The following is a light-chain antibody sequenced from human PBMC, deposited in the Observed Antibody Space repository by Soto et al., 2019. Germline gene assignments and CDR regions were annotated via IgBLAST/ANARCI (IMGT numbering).Light chain of an antibody. CDR1: QTVTSY. CDR3: QQRSNWPYT. V-gene: IGKV3-11*01. Sequence: EMALTQSPATLSLSPGERATLSCRASQTVTSYLAWYQQKLGQGPRLLIYDASNRATGIPARFSGSGSGTDFTLTISSLEPEYVALYYCQQRSNWPYTFGQGTKLEIK. J-gene: IGKJ2*01. CDR2: DAS.